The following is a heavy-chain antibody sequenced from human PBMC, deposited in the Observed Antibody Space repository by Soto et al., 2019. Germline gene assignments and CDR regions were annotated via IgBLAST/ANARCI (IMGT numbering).Heavy chain of an antibody. Sequence: QVQLVESGGGVVQPGRSLRLSCAASGFTFSDYGMHWVRQAPGKGLEWVAVIWYDGSNKNYADSVKGRFIISRDNSKNTMYLQMNSLRADDTAVYYCARDPGGSSSSPGDYWGQGTLVTVSS. CDR3: ARDPGGSSSSPGDY. CDR1: GFTFSDYG. D-gene: IGHD6-13*01. CDR2: IWYDGSNK. J-gene: IGHJ4*02. V-gene: IGHV3-33*01.